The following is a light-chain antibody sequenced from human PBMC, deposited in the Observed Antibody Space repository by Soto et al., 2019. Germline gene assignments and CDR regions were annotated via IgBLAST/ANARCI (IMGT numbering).Light chain of an antibody. Sequence: EIVVMQARVTLSVSRGERATLSCRASQSVSINLAWYQQKPGQAPRLLIYDASTRATGIPARFSGSGSGTEFTPTITTLPSQDFAVSYCQEYNIWPPLTLGGGTKV. CDR1: QSVSIN. CDR3: QEYNIWPPLT. V-gene: IGKV3-15*01. J-gene: IGKJ4*01. CDR2: DAS.